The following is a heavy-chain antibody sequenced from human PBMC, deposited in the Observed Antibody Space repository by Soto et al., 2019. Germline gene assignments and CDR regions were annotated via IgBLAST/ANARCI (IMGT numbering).Heavy chain of an antibody. CDR1: GFTFSSYA. Sequence: PGGSLRLSCAASGFTFSSYAMSWVRQAPGKGLEWVSAFSGSGGSTYYADSVKGRFTISRDNSKNTLYLQMNSLRAEDTAVYYCAKDFMITFGGVIVPTYYFDYWGQGTLVTV. CDR2: FSGSGGST. D-gene: IGHD3-16*02. V-gene: IGHV3-23*01. J-gene: IGHJ4*02. CDR3: AKDFMITFGGVIVPTYYFDY.